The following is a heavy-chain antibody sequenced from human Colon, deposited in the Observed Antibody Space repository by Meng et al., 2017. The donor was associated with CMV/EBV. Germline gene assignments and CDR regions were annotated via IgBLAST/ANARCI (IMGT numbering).Heavy chain of an antibody. CDR2: LSSSSSFI. Sequence: GESLKISCAASGFTFSSYWMTWVRQAPGKGLEWVSSLSSSSSFIYYADSVKGRFTISRDNAKNSLYLQLDSLRAEDTAVYYCARGHDFDYWGQGTLVTVSS. CDR1: GFTFSSYW. CDR3: ARGHDFDY. V-gene: IGHV3-21*01. J-gene: IGHJ4*02.